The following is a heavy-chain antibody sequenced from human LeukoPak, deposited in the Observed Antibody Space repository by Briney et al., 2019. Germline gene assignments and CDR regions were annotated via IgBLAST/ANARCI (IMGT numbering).Heavy chain of an antibody. J-gene: IGHJ4*02. V-gene: IGHV1-18*01. CDR1: GYTFTSYG. D-gene: IGHD5-24*01. Sequence: ASVKVSCKASGYTFTSYGISWVRQAPGQGLEWMGWISAYNGNTNYAQKLQGRVTMTTDTSTSTAYMELRSLRSDDTAVYYCARDEGRTMATIIKVLFDYWGQGTLVTVSS. CDR2: ISAYNGNT. CDR3: ARDEGRTMATIIKVLFDY.